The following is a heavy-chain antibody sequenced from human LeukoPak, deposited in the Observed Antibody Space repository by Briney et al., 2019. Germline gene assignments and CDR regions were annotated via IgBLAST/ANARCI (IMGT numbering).Heavy chain of an antibody. CDR3: VRVTPPEYYFDY. CDR1: GGTFGSYA. J-gene: IGHJ4*02. V-gene: IGHV1-69*04. Sequence: SVKVSCKASGGTFGSYAISWVRQAPGQGLEWMGRIIPILGIANYAQKFQGRVTITADKSTSTAYMELSSLRSEDTAVYYCVRVTPPEYYFDYWGQGTLVTVSS. CDR2: IIPILGIA.